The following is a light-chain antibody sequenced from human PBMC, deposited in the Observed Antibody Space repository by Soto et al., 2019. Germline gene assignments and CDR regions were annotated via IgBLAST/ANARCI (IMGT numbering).Light chain of an antibody. CDR3: QQYNNWPPRT. CDR1: QSVSSN. V-gene: IGKV3D-15*01. J-gene: IGKJ4*01. Sequence: EIVMTQSPATLSVSPGERATLSCRASQSVSSNLAWYQQKPGQAPRLLIYGASTRATGIPARFSGSGSGTEFTLTISRLQSEDFAVYYCQQYNNWPPRTFGGAKKVEIK. CDR2: GAS.